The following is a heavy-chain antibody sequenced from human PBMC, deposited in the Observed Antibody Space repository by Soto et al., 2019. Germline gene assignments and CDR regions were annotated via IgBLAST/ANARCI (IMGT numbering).Heavy chain of an antibody. CDR3: ARISNVGYSYGHSYDYYGMDV. CDR2: IFSSDER. J-gene: IGHJ6*02. D-gene: IGHD5-18*01. Sequence: QVTLKESGPVLVKSTETLTLTCTVSGFSLGNARMGVSWIRQPPGKALEWLAHIFSSDERSYSTSLKSRLSGSMDTSKSQVVLQMTNMEPVDTATYYCARISNVGYSYGHSYDYYGMDVWGQGTSGTDSS. CDR1: GFSLGNARMG. V-gene: IGHV2-26*01.